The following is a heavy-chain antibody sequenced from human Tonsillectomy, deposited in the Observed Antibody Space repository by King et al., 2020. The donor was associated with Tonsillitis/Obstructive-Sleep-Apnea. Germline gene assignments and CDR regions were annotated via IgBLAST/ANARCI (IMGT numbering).Heavy chain of an antibody. V-gene: IGHV4-39*01. D-gene: IGHD2-2*01. CDR2: IYYSGST. CDR3: ARRKGYCSSTSCYNWFDP. J-gene: IGHJ5*02. Sequence: LQESGPGLVKPSETLSLTCTVSGGSISSSSYYWGWIRQPPGKGLEWIGSIYYSGSTYYNPSLKSRVTISVDTSKNQFSLKLSSVTAADTAVYYCARRKGYCSSTSCYNWFDPWGQGTLVTVSS. CDR1: GGSISSSSYY.